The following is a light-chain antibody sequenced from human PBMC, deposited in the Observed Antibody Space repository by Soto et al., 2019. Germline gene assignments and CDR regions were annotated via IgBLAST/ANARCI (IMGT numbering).Light chain of an antibody. V-gene: IGKV3-15*01. CDR1: QSVSNN. J-gene: IGKJ1*01. CDR3: QQYNNWPWT. Sequence: EIVLTQSPGTLSLSPGERATLSCRASQSVSNNYLAWYRQKPGQAPRLLIYGASTRATGIPARFSGSGSGTEFTLTISSLQSEDFAVYYCQQYNNWPWTFGQGTKVDIK. CDR2: GAS.